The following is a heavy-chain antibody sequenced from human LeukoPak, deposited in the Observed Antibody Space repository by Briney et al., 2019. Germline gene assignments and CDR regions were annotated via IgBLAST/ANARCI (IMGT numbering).Heavy chain of an antibody. CDR3: ARDYNFDY. V-gene: IGHV3-48*03. J-gene: IGHJ4*02. Sequence: GGSLRLSCAASGFIFSTYEMHWVRQAPGKGLEWISYISSSGSAIYYADSVKGRFTISRDNAKNSLYLQMNSLRAEDTAVYYCARDYNFDYWGQGTLVTVSS. CDR2: ISSSGSAI. CDR1: GFIFSTYE.